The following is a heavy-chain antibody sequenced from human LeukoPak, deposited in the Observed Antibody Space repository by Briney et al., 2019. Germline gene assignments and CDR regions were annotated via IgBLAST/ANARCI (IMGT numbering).Heavy chain of an antibody. CDR1: GFTFSSYA. Sequence: GGSLRLSCAASGFTFSSYAMHWVRQAPGKGLEWVAVISYDGSNKYYADSVKGRFTISRDNSKNTLYLQMNSLRAEDTAVYYCAKGGSSSGWFDPWGQGTLVTVSS. CDR2: ISYDGSNK. D-gene: IGHD6-13*01. V-gene: IGHV3-30*04. CDR3: AKGGSSSGWFDP. J-gene: IGHJ5*02.